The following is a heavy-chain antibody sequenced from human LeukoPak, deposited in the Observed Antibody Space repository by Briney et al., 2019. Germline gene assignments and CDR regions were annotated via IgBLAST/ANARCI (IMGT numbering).Heavy chain of an antibody. CDR3: ARAVASRYFDY. CDR2: IYYSGST. V-gene: IGHV4-31*03. J-gene: IGHJ4*02. CDR1: GGSMSSSGYY. Sequence: SQTLSLTCTVSGGSMSSSGYYWSWIRQHPGKGLEWIGYIYYSGSTYYNPSLKSRGSISMDTSKNQFSLKLSSVTAADTAVYYCARAVASRYFDYWGQGTLVTVSS. D-gene: IGHD6-19*01.